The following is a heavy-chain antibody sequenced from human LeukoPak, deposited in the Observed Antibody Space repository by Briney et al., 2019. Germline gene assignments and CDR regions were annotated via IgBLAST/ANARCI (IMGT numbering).Heavy chain of an antibody. CDR1: GFTLSPYW. CDR2: ISGDGSNR. D-gene: IGHD5/OR15-5a*01. V-gene: IGHV3-74*01. CDR3: ARDVSLRMDA. J-gene: IGHJ6*01. Sequence: GGSLRLSCAAPGFTLSPYWIHWVRQAPGKGLMWVSIISGDGSNRRYADSVKGRFTISRDNAKNTLYLQMNSLRAEDTGVYYCARDVSLRMDAWGQGTTVTVSS.